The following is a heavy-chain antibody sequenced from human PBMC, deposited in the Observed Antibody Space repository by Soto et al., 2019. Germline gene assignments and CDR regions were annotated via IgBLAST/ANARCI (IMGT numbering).Heavy chain of an antibody. CDR3: ARDIAAAEFGY. J-gene: IGHJ4*02. Sequence: SVKVSCKASGYTFTSYAMHWVRQAPGQRLEWMGWINAGNGNTKYSQKFQGRVTTTRDTSASTAYMELSSLRSEDTAVYYCARDIAAAEFGYWGQGTLVTVSS. V-gene: IGHV1-3*01. CDR2: INAGNGNT. D-gene: IGHD6-13*01. CDR1: GYTFTSYA.